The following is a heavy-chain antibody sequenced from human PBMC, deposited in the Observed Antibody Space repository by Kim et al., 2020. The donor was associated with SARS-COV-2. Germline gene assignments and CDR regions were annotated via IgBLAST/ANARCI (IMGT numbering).Heavy chain of an antibody. V-gene: IGHV3-7*03. CDR2: IHQDGSEE. CDR1: GFTFSIYG. J-gene: IGHJ1*01. Sequence: GGSLRLSCAASGFTFSIYGMSWVRQAPGKGLEWVANIHQDGSEEYYVDSVKRRFTISRDNTKNSLYLQMNILRAEDTAVYYCVSDAKRQHWGQGTLVTVS. CDR3: VSDAKRQH.